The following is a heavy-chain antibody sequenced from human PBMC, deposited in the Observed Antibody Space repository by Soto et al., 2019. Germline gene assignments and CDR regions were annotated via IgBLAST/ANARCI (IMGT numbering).Heavy chain of an antibody. D-gene: IGHD5-12*01. V-gene: IGHV3-30-3*01. CDR1: GFTFSSYA. Sequence: QVQLVESGGGVVQPGRSLRLSCAASGFTFSSYAMHWVRQAPGKGLEWVAVISYDGSNKYCADSVKGRFTISRDNSKNTLYLQMNSLRAEDTAVYCCARDLGEMATIFGYWGQGTLVTVSS. J-gene: IGHJ4*02. CDR3: ARDLGEMATIFGY. CDR2: ISYDGSNK.